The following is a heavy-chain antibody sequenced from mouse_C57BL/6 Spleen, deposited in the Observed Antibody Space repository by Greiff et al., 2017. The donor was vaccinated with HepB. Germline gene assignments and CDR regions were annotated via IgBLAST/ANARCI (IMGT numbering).Heavy chain of an antibody. D-gene: IGHD2-3*01. CDR1: GFTFSDYY. Sequence: EVKLMESEGGLVQPGSSMKLSCTASGFTFSDYYMAWVRQVPEKGLEWVANINYDGSSTYYLDSLKSRFIISRDNAKNILYLQMSSLKSEDTATYYCARADGYYEAFDYWGQGTTLTVSS. V-gene: IGHV5-16*01. CDR3: ARADGYYEAFDY. J-gene: IGHJ2*01. CDR2: INYDGSST.